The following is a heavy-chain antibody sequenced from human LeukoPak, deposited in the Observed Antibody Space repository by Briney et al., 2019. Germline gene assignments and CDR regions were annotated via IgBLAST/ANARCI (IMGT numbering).Heavy chain of an antibody. CDR3: AKSIAAEFYFDY. D-gene: IGHD6-13*01. V-gene: IGHV4-59*12. Sequence: SETLSLTCTVSGGSISSYYWSWIRQPPGKGLEWIGSIYYSGSTYYNPSLKSRVTISVDTSKNQFSLKLSSVTAADTAVYYCAKSIAAEFYFDYWGQGTLVTVSS. J-gene: IGHJ4*02. CDR2: IYYSGST. CDR1: GGSISSYY.